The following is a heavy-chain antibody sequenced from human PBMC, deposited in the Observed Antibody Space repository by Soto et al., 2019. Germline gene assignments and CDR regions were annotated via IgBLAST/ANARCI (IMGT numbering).Heavy chain of an antibody. CDR2: IDGSGGDT. J-gene: IGHJ4*02. V-gene: IGHV3-23*01. D-gene: IGHD2-15*01. Sequence: EVQLLESGGGLVQPGGSLRLSCASSGFTFSSYAMAWVRQAPGTGLEWVSVIDGSGGDTSLADSVKGRFSISRNKSKKILYFLMNSLRVEETATYYCAKEMVAAAYVETSPFDHWGQGTLVTVSS. CDR3: AKEMVAAAYVETSPFDH. CDR1: GFTFSSYA.